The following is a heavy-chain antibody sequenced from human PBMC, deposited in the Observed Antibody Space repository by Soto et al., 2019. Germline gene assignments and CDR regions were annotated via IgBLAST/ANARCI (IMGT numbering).Heavy chain of an antibody. CDR1: GGSFSGYY. Sequence: QVQLQQWGAGLLKPSETLSLTCAVYGGSFSGYYWSWIRQPPGKGLEWIGEINHSGSTNYNPSLKSRVTISGDTSKIQFSLKLSSVTAADTAVYYCARGGRRDNLNPRPPLDYWGQGTLVTVSS. CDR2: INHSGST. V-gene: IGHV4-34*01. CDR3: ARGGRRDNLNPRPPLDY. D-gene: IGHD1-20*01. J-gene: IGHJ4*02.